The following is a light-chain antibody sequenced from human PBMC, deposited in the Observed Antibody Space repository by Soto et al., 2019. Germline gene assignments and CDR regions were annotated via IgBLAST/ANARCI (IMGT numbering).Light chain of an antibody. CDR2: GAS. CDR3: QQYDSSPFT. V-gene: IGKV3-20*01. J-gene: IGKJ4*01. CDR1: QSVSSSY. Sequence: EIVLTQSPGTLSLSPGERATLSCRASQSVSSSYLAWYQQKPCQAPRLLIYGASSGATGIPDRFSGSGSGTDFTLTISRLEPEDFAVYYCQQYDSSPFTFGGGTKVEIK.